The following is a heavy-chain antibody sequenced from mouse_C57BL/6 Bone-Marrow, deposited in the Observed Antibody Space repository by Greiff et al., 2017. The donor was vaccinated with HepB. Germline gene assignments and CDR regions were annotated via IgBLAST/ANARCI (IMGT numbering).Heavy chain of an antibody. D-gene: IGHD1-1*01. CDR3: ARYYYGSSLYAMDY. Sequence: VQLQQPGAELVKPGASVKMSCKASGYTFTSYWITWVKQRPGQGLEWIGDIYPGSGSTNYNEKFKSKATLTVDTSSSTAYMQLSSLTSEDSAVYYCARYYYGSSLYAMDYWGQGTSVTVSS. J-gene: IGHJ4*01. CDR1: GYTFTSYW. CDR2: IYPGSGST. V-gene: IGHV1-55*01.